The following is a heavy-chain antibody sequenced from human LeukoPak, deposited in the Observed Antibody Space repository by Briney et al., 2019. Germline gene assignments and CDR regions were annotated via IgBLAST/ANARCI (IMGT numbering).Heavy chain of an antibody. J-gene: IGHJ6*03. D-gene: IGHD3-10*01. CDR2: IYYSGST. Sequence: SETLSLTCTVSGGSISSSSYYWGWIRQPPGKGLDWIGTIYYSGSTYYNPSFKSRVTISVETSKNQFSLKLSSVTAADTAVYYCVTDRFGSVRDYYFYYMDVWGKGTTVTVSS. V-gene: IGHV4-39*07. CDR1: GGSISSSSYY. CDR3: VTDRFGSVRDYYFYYMDV.